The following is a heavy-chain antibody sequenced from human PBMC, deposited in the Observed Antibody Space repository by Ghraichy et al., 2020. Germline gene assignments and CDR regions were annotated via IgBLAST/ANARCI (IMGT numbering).Heavy chain of an antibody. CDR2: ISYDGNSK. Sequence: LTCAASGFTFSSYGMHWVRQAPGKGLEWVTFISYDGNSKYYADSVKGRFTISRDNSKNTLYLQMNSPRAEDTAVYYCARAWTGVDYWGQGTLVTVSS. CDR1: GFTFSSYG. J-gene: IGHJ4*02. D-gene: IGHD3/OR15-3a*01. CDR3: ARAWTGVDY. V-gene: IGHV3-30*03.